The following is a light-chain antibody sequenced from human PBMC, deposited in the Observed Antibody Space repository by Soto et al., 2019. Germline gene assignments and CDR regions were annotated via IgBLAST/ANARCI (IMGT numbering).Light chain of an antibody. J-gene: IGKJ1*01. CDR2: DAS. Sequence: EIVMTQSPATLSVSPGERATLSCRASQSVSSNLAWYQQKPGQAPRLLIYDASNRATGIPARFSGSGSGTDFTLTISRLEPEDFAVYYCQQYDSSPRTFGQGTKVDIK. CDR3: QQYDSSPRT. V-gene: IGKV3D-15*01. CDR1: QSVSSN.